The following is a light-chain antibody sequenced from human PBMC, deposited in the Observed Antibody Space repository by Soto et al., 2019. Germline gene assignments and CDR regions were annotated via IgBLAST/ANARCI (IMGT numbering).Light chain of an antibody. CDR3: NSHTCPTAPYVV. V-gene: IGLV2-14*03. Sequence: QSALTQPASVTGSPGQSITISCAGTSSDVGGYNYVSWYQQHPGKAPKLIIYDVSNRPSGISTRFSGSKSGNTASLTISGRPAEEEGDYFCNSHTCPTAPYVVFGGGTKVTVL. CDR1: SSDVGGYNY. J-gene: IGLJ2*01. CDR2: DVS.